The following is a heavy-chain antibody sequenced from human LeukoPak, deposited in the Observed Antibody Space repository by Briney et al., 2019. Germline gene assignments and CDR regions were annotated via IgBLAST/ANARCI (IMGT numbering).Heavy chain of an antibody. Sequence: GGSLRPSWPASGFTFDDYGMSWFRQAQGKGLDWVSGINWNGGSTGYADSVKGRFAISRDNAKNTLYLQMNSLRAEDTAVYYCARAPYDSSGYYSYWGQGTLVTVSS. V-gene: IGHV3-20*04. D-gene: IGHD3-22*01. CDR3: ARAPYDSSGYYSY. J-gene: IGHJ4*02. CDR1: GFTFDDYG. CDR2: INWNGGST.